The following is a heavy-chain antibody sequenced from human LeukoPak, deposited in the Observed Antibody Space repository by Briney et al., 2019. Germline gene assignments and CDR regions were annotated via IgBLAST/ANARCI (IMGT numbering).Heavy chain of an antibody. Sequence: ASVKVSCKASGYTFTSYYMHWVRQAPGQGLEWMGIINPSGGSTSYAQKFQGRVTMTRDTSTSTVYMELSSLRSEDTAVYYCARSAGLLWFGELLPDALDIWGQGTMVTVSS. J-gene: IGHJ3*02. CDR2: INPSGGST. D-gene: IGHD3-10*01. V-gene: IGHV1-46*01. CDR3: ARSAGLLWFGELLPDALDI. CDR1: GYTFTSYY.